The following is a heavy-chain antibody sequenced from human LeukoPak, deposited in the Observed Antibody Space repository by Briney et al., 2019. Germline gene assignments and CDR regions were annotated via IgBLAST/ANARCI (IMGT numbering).Heavy chain of an antibody. CDR2: VDWDDDK. Sequence: SGPALVKPTQTLTLTCTFSGFSLTTSATCVSWIRQPPGKALEWLARVDWDDDKYYSTSLKTRLTISKDTSKNQVVLTMTNVSPVDTATYYCARIRLGADHKYFDYWGQGALVTVSS. D-gene: IGHD3-16*01. V-gene: IGHV2-70*11. CDR1: GFSLTTSATC. J-gene: IGHJ4*02. CDR3: ARIRLGADHKYFDY.